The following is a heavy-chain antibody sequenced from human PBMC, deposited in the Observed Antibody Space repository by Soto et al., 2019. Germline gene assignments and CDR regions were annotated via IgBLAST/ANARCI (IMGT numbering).Heavy chain of an antibody. V-gene: IGHV4-39*07. Sequence: SETLSPTCTGSGGSISSIRYYGGWLRQPPGKGLEWIGSIYYSGSTYYNPSLKSRVTISVDTSKNQFSLKLTSVTAADTAVYYCARHSGRLLYSDYWGQGTLVTV. J-gene: IGHJ4*02. CDR2: IYYSGST. CDR3: ARHSGRLLYSDY. D-gene: IGHD1-26*01. CDR1: GGSISSIRYY.